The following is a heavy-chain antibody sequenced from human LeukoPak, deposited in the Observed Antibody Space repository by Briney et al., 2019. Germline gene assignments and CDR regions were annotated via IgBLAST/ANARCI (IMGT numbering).Heavy chain of an antibody. V-gene: IGHV3-23*01. D-gene: IGHD3-3*01. CDR1: GFTFSSYA. CDR3: ATLRFLEWLSDY. J-gene: IGHJ4*02. CDR2: ISGSGGST. Sequence: PGGSLRLSCAAPGFTFSSYAMSWVRQAPGKGLEWVSAISGSGGSTYYADSVKGRFTISRDNSKNTLYLQMNSLRAEDTAVYYCATLRFLEWLSDYWGQGTLVTVSS.